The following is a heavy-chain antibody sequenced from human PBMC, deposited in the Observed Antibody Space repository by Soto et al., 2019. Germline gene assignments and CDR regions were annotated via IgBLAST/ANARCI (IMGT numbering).Heavy chain of an antibody. CDR2: INPSGATT. J-gene: IGHJ4*02. CDR3: AKRLQPAVGPFDC. CDR1: GFTFSSYT. D-gene: IGHD2-15*01. Sequence: PGGSLILSCAASGFTFSSYTMTWVRQAPGEGPEWVSIINPSGATTYYAGSVKGRFTISRDNSKNTLYLQMNSLRADDTAVYYCAKRLQPAVGPFDCWGLGTLVNVSS. V-gene: IGHV3-23*01.